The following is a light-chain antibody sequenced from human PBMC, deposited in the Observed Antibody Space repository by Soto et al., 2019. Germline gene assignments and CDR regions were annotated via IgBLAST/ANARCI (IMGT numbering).Light chain of an antibody. J-gene: IGKJ2*01. Sequence: EVVLTQSPATLSLSPGERATLSCRASQSVGTFLAWYQQKPGQSPRLVFYDASNRASGIPARFSGSGSGTAFTLTISSLEPEDFAVYYCQQRGDWPRTFGQGTKLQIK. CDR1: QSVGTF. CDR3: QQRGDWPRT. V-gene: IGKV3-11*01. CDR2: DAS.